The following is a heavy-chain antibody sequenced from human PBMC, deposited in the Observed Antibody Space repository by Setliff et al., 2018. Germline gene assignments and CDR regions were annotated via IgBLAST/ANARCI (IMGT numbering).Heavy chain of an antibody. CDR2: IYPGDSDT. CDR3: ARVGQQLVYYYYGMDV. CDR1: GYSFTSYW. D-gene: IGHD6-13*01. V-gene: IGHV5-51*01. Sequence: PGESLKISCKGSGYSFTSYWIGWVRQMPGKGLEWMGIIYPGDSDTRYSPSFQGQVTISADKSSSPAYLQWSSLKASDTAMYYCARVGQQLVYYYYGMDVWGQGTTVTVSS. J-gene: IGHJ6*02.